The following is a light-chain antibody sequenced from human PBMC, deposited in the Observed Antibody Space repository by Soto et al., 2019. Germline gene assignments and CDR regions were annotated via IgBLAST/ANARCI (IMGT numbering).Light chain of an antibody. Sequence: IQLTQSPSSLSASVGDRVTITCRASQGISSYLAWYQQKPGKAPKLLIYAASTLQSGVPSRFSGGRSVTDFTLTISSLQPEDFATYYCQQLDSYPITFGQGKRLEIK. J-gene: IGKJ5*01. CDR1: QGISSY. V-gene: IGKV1-9*01. CDR2: AAS. CDR3: QQLDSYPIT.